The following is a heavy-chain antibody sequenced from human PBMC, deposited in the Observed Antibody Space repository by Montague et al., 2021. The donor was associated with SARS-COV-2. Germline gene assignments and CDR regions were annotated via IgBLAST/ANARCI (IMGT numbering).Heavy chain of an antibody. J-gene: IGHJ3*02. CDR1: GGSISSYY. V-gene: IGHV4-59*08. CDR3: ARHRRYQLPITIFGVVMADAFDI. Sequence: SETLSLTCTVSGGSISSYYWSWIRQPPGKGLEWIGYIYYGGRTNYNPSLKSRVTISVDTSKNQFSLKLSSVTAADTAVYYCARHRRYQLPITIFGVVMADAFDIWGQGTMVTVSS. CDR2: IYYGGRT. D-gene: IGHD3-3*01.